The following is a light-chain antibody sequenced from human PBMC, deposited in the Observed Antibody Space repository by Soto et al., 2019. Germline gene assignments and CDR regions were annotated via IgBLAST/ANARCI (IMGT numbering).Light chain of an antibody. CDR1: QGVSAY. CDR2: AAS. V-gene: IGKV1-39*01. Sequence: DIQLTQSPSSLSASVGDRVTITCRASQGVSAYLLWYQQRQGRAPKLLIYAASNLLSGVPSRFSGSGSGTTFPLPISNLQPEDFATYYFQQSYKTPHTFGQGPKLETK. J-gene: IGKJ2*01. CDR3: QQSYKTPHT.